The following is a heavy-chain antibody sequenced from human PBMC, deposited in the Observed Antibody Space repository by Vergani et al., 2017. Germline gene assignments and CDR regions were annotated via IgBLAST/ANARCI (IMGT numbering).Heavy chain of an antibody. CDR1: GFTFDDYA. D-gene: IGHD5-24*01. Sequence: EVQLVESGGGLVQPGRSLRLSCAASGFTFDDYAMHWVRQAPGKGLEWVSGISWNSGSIGYADSVKGRFTISRDNSKNTLYLQMNSLRAEDTAVYYCAKSGEMATITDYFDYWGQGTLVTVSS. CDR3: AKSGEMATITDYFDY. CDR2: ISWNSGSI. J-gene: IGHJ4*02. V-gene: IGHV3-9*01.